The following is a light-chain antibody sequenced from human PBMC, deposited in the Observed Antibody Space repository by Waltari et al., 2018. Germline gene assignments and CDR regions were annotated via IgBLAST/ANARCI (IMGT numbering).Light chain of an antibody. J-gene: IGKJ4*01. Sequence: DIQMTQSPSSLSASVGDRVTITCRASQSISSYLNWYQHKRGKAPKLLIYGASSLQSGVPSRFSGSGSGTDFTRTISTLQPEDFATYYCQQSYTTPLTFGGGTRVEIK. CDR1: QSISSY. CDR3: QQSYTTPLT. CDR2: GAS. V-gene: IGKV1-39*01.